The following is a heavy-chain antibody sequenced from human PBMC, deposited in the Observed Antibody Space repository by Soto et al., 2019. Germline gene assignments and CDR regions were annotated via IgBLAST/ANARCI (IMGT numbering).Heavy chain of an antibody. J-gene: IGHJ4*02. V-gene: IGHV3-15*01. CDR1: GFSFSNAW. CDR2: ITTKTNGATP. Sequence: QLLESGGGLVKPGGSLRLSCTASGFSFSNAWMSWVRQAPGKGLEWVGRITTKTNGATPDYAAPVQGRFSISRDDSKTPLFLQTDSLQTEDTAVYYCTPTSIGPYFEHWGQGTLVTVSS. CDR3: TPTSIGPYFEH. D-gene: IGHD3-3*01.